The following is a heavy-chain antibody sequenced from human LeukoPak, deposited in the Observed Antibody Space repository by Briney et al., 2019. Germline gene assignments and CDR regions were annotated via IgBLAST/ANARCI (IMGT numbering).Heavy chain of an antibody. CDR1: GYTFTGYY. V-gene: IGHV1-2*02. CDR2: INPNSGGT. J-gene: IGHJ4*02. CDR3: ARGLNVQLARGGDY. Sequence: GASVKVSCKASGYTFTGYYMHWVRQAPGQGLEWMGWINPNSGGTNYAQKFQGRVTMTRDTSISTAYMELSRLRFDDTAVYYCARGLNVQLARGGDYWGQGTLVTVSS. D-gene: IGHD6-6*01.